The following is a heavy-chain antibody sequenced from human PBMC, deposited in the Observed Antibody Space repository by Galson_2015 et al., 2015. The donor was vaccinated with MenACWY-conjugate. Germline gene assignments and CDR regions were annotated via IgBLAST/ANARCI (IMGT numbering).Heavy chain of an antibody. J-gene: IGHJ4*02. D-gene: IGHD6-6*01. Sequence: QSGAEVKKPGESLKISCKGSGYTFTSNWIGWVRQMHGKGLEWMGIIYPGDSDTRYTPSFQGHVTISADKSINTAYLQWGSLEASDTAMYYCARQGFGSSSLDYWGQGTLVTVSS. V-gene: IGHV5-51*01. CDR1: GYTFTSNW. CDR2: IYPGDSDT. CDR3: ARQGFGSSSLDY.